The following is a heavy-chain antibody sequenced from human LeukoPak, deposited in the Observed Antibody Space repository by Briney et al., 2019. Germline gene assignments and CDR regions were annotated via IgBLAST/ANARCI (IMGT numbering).Heavy chain of an antibody. D-gene: IGHD5-18*01. CDR1: GGSISSYY. CDR2: IYYSGST. J-gene: IGHJ6*03. V-gene: IGHV4-59*01. CDR3: ARAGRGYNYGFVPSELDYYFYYLDV. Sequence: SETLSLTCTVSGGSISSYYWNWIRQPPGKGPEWIGYIYYSGSTNYNPSLKSRVTISVDTSKNQFSLRLSSVTAADTAVYYCARAGRGYNYGFVPSELDYYFYYLDVWGKGTTVTVSS.